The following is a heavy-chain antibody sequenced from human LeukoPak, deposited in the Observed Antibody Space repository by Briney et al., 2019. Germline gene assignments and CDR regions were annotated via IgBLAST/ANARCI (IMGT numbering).Heavy chain of an antibody. CDR2: INHSGST. Sequence: SETLSLTCAVYGGSFSGYYWSWIRQPPGKGLEWIGEINHSGSTNYNPSLKSRVTISVDRSKNLFSLKLTSVTAADTAIYFCARSPRQYYDTRGYVRYFDYWGQGTLFTVSS. D-gene: IGHD3-22*01. CDR1: GGSFSGYY. CDR3: ARSPRQYYDTRGYVRYFDY. V-gene: IGHV4-34*01. J-gene: IGHJ4*02.